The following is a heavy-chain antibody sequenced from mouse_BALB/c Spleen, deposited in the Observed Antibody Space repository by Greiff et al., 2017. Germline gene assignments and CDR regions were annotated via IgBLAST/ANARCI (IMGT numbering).Heavy chain of an antibody. CDR1: GYTFSSYW. Sequence: QVQLQQSGAELMKPGASVKISCKATGYTFSSYWIEWVKQRPGHGLEWIGEILPGSGSTNYNEKFKGKATFTADTSSNTAYMQLSSLTSEDSAVYYCAMYFTTASWFAYWGQGTLVTVSA. CDR3: AMYFTTASWFAY. CDR2: ILPGSGST. D-gene: IGHD1-2*01. V-gene: IGHV1-9*01. J-gene: IGHJ3*01.